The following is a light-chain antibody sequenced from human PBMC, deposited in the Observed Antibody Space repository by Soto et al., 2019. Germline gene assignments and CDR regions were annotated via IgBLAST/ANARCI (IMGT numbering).Light chain of an antibody. V-gene: IGKV1-39*01. CDR1: QSVRSY. CDR3: QQTYSAPTWT. CDR2: TTT. Sequence: LQTTQPPSSLSASVGGTITITCRASQSVRSYLNWYQQKPAKAPDLXXXTTTSLQSEVPSRFSGSGWETQFTLTITSMQTADFATYFCQQTYSAPTWTFGPGTKVDIK. J-gene: IGKJ1*01.